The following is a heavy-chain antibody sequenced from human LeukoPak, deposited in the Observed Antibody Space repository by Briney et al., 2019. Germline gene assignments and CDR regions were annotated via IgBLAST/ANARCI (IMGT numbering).Heavy chain of an antibody. CDR1: GGTISSVGYY. CDR2: IYYSGST. J-gene: IGHJ3*02. Sequence: SQTLSLTCTVSGGTISSVGYYWSWIRQHPGKGLEWIGYIYYSGSTYYNPSLKSRVTISVDTSKNQFSLKLSSVTAADTAVYYCARSAMVVVGGPRTRRAFDIWGQGTMVTVSS. V-gene: IGHV4-31*03. CDR3: ARSAMVVVGGPRTRRAFDI. D-gene: IGHD5-18*01.